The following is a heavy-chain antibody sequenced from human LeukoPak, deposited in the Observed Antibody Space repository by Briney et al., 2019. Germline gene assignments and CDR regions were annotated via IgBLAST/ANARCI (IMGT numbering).Heavy chain of an antibody. CDR3: ARASRDV. Sequence: GGSLRLSCAASGFTFSSHWMSWVRQAPGKGLEWVANIKQDGSDKYYVDSVKGRFTISRDNAKNSLYLQMNSLRAEDTAVYYCARASRDVWGQGTTVTVSS. CDR2: IKQDGSDK. V-gene: IGHV3-7*01. J-gene: IGHJ6*02. CDR1: GFTFSSHW.